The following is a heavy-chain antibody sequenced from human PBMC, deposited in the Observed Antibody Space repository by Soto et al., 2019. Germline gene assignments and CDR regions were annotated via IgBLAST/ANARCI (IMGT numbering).Heavy chain of an antibody. Sequence: ASVKVSCKASGYTFTGYYMHCLQQAPGQGLEWMGWINPNSCGTNYAQKCQGLVTMTSVTSISTAYMELSRLRSDDTAVYYFARSSFAIPTDYYFDYWGQGTLVTVSS. V-gene: IGHV1-2*04. CDR3: ARSSFAIPTDYYFDY. CDR1: GYTFTGYY. J-gene: IGHJ4*02. CDR2: INPNSCGT. D-gene: IGHD2-21*01.